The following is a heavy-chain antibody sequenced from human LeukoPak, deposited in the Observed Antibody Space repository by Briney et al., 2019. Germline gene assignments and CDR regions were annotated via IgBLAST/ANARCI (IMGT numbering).Heavy chain of an antibody. Sequence: ASVKVSCKASGYTFTSYYMHWVRQAPGQGLEWMGIINPSGGSTSYAQKFQGRVTMTRDTSTSTVYMELRSLRSDDTAVYYCASGTRRAFDIWGQGTMVTVSS. CDR1: GYTFTSYY. CDR2: INPSGGST. CDR3: ASGTRRAFDI. J-gene: IGHJ3*02. D-gene: IGHD6-13*01. V-gene: IGHV1-46*01.